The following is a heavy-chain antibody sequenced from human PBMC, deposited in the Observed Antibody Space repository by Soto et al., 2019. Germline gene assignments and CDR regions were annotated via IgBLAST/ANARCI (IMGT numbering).Heavy chain of an antibody. V-gene: IGHV1-69*01. J-gene: IGHJ4*02. D-gene: IGHD6-13*01. CDR3: ARLAAAGPPAYY. Sequence: QVQLVQSGAEVKKPGSSVKVSCKASGGTFSIYAISWVRQAPGQGLEWMGGIIPIFGTANYAQKFQGRVTITADESTSKAYMELSSLRSEETAVYSGARLAAAGPPAYYWGQGSLVTVSS. CDR1: GGTFSIYA. CDR2: IIPIFGTA.